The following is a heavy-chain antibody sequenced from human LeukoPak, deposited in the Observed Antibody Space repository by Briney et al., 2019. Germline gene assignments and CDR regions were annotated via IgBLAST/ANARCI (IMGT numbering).Heavy chain of an antibody. CDR1: GYTFTSYG. CDR3: ARARGRSLITSIDC. V-gene: IGHV1-18*01. Sequence: ASLKVSCKASGYTFTSYGISWVRQAPGQGLEWMGWISAYNGNTNYAQKLQGRVTMTTDTSTSTAYMELRSLRSDDTAVYYCARARGRSLITSIDCWGQGTLVTVSS. J-gene: IGHJ4*02. D-gene: IGHD5-24*01. CDR2: ISAYNGNT.